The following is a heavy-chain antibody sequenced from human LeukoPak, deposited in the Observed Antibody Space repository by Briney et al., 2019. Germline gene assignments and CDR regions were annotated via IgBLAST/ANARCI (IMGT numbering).Heavy chain of an antibody. CDR2: IKKDGSEK. CDR1: GLDFSTSW. CDR3: ARARGFFDY. V-gene: IGHV3-7*01. J-gene: IGHJ4*01. D-gene: IGHD5-12*01. Sequence: GGSLRLSCVASGLDFSTSWMSWVRQSPGKGLEWVASIKKDGSEKYYRDSVKGRFTISRDNAKNSVFLEINSLTVDDTAVYYCARARGFFDYWGHGTLVTVSS.